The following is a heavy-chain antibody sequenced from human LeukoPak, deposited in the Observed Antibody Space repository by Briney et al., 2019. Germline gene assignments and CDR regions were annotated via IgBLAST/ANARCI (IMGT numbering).Heavy chain of an antibody. CDR3: ARDPGIAAAGNGGHWFDP. D-gene: IGHD6-13*01. J-gene: IGHJ5*02. CDR2: IYYSGST. V-gene: IGHV4-39*07. Sequence: SETLSLTCTVSGGSISSSSYYWGWIRQPPGKGLEWIGSIYYSGSTYYNPSLKSRVTISVDTSKNQFSLKLSSVTAADTAVYYCARDPGIAAAGNGGHWFDPWGQGTLVTVSS. CDR1: GGSISSSSYY.